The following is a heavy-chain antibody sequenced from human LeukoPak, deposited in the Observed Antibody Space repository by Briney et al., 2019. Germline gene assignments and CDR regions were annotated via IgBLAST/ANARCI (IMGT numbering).Heavy chain of an antibody. J-gene: IGHJ4*02. CDR3: AREREGTYYFDY. V-gene: IGHV1-46*01. CDR2: VRPSGGST. Sequence: ASVKVSCKASGYTFTSYFMHWVRQAPGQGLEWVGVVRPSGGSTTYAQKFQGRVTMHRDTSTSTVYVELTSLSSEDTAVYYCAREREGTYYFDYWGQGTLVTVSS. D-gene: IGHD1-26*01. CDR1: GYTFTSYF.